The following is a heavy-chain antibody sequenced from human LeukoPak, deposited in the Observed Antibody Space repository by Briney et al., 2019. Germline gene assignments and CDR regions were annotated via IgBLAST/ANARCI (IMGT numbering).Heavy chain of an antibody. V-gene: IGHV1-69*13. CDR3: ARDVEGIQLWFYGQPDAFDI. CDR1: GYMFNIYG. CDR2: IIPIFGTA. D-gene: IGHD5-18*01. Sequence: GASVKVSCKASGYMFNIYGISWVRQAPGQGLEWMGGIIPIFGTANYAQKFQGRVTITADESTSTAYMELSSLRSEDTAVYYCARDVEGIQLWFYGQPDAFDIWGQGTMVTVSS. J-gene: IGHJ3*02.